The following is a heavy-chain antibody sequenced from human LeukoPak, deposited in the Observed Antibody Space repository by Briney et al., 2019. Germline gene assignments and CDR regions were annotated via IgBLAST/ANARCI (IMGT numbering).Heavy chain of an antibody. V-gene: IGHV3-23*01. CDR2: ISGSGGSP. CDR1: GVTFRSDA. CDR3: AKEASGWTQYSDY. D-gene: IGHD6-19*01. Sequence: GGSLRVSGAASGVTFRSDAMSWVRQAPWKALQGVCAISGSGGSPYYADAVKGRFTISRETSKNTLSLQMNSLRAEDTAVYSCAKEASGWTQYSDYWGQGTLVTVSS. J-gene: IGHJ4*02.